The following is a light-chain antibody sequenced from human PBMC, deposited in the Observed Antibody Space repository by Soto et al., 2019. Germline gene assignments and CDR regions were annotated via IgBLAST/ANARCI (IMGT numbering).Light chain of an antibody. Sequence: QSVLTQPPSASGSPGQSVTISCTGTSSDVGRYNNVSWYQQHPGKAPKVMIYEVTKRPSGVPDRFSGSKSGNTASLTVSGLQAEDEADYYCSSYAGSNILVFGGGTKLTVL. CDR2: EVT. CDR3: SSYAGSNILV. J-gene: IGLJ3*02. CDR1: SSDVGRYNN. V-gene: IGLV2-8*01.